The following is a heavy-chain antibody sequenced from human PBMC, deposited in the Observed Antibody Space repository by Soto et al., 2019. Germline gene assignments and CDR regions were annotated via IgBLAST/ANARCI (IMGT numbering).Heavy chain of an antibody. CDR1: GYTFTDCY. Sequence: QVQLVQSGAEVKKPGASVKVSCKASGYTFTDCYMHWVRQAPGQGLEWMGWINPKSGGTNYAQKFQGRVTMTRDTSLSTAYMELSRLTSDDTAVYYWTRGRNLAAPNTAMLEGIWGKGTMVTDSS. D-gene: IGHD5-18*01. CDR3: TRGRNLAAPNTAMLEGI. CDR2: INPKSGGT. J-gene: IGHJ3*02. V-gene: IGHV1-2*02.